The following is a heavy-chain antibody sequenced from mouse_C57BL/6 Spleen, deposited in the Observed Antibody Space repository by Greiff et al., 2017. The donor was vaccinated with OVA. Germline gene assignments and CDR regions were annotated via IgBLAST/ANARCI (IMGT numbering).Heavy chain of an antibody. V-gene: IGHV14-4*01. J-gene: IGHJ1*03. D-gene: IGHD2-14*01. CDR2: IDPENGDT. CDR3: TTWPGTPWYFDV. Sequence: VQLQQSGAELVRPGASVKLSCTASGFNFTDDYMHWVKQRPEQGLEWIGRIDPENGDTDYASKFQGKATITADTSSNTAYLQPSSLTSEDTAVYYCTTWPGTPWYFDVWGTGTTVTVSS. CDR1: GFNFTDDY.